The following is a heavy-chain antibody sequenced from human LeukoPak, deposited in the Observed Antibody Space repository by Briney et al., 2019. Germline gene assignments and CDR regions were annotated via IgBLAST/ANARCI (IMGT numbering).Heavy chain of an antibody. Sequence: GGSLRLSCAASGFTFSNYWMNWVRQAPGKGLEWVANIKEDGGEKYYVDSVKGRFTISRDNAKNSLYLQMNSLRAEDTAVYYCASLSAPRSGWHLYYFDYWSQGTLVTVSS. CDR1: GFTFSNYW. CDR2: IKEDGGEK. J-gene: IGHJ4*02. V-gene: IGHV3-7*01. CDR3: ASLSAPRSGWHLYYFDY. D-gene: IGHD6-19*01.